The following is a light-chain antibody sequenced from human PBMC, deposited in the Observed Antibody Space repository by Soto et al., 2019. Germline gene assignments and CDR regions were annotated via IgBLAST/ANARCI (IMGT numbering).Light chain of an antibody. V-gene: IGKV1-12*01. CDR3: QQGYSFAFT. CDR1: QDISSC. Sequence: DIQMTQSPYSVSASVGDRVTINCRASQDISSCIAWYQQKPGKEPKLLIYAASNLQSGVPSRFSGSGSGTDFSLTISSLQPEGFATYFCQQGYSFAFTFGPGTKV. J-gene: IGKJ3*01. CDR2: AAS.